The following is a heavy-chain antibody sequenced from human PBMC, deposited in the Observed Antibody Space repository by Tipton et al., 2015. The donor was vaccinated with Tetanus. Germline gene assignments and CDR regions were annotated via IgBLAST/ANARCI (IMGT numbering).Heavy chain of an antibody. V-gene: IGHV3-23*01. CDR1: EFSFSSYA. CDR2: IGGDGDGI. Sequence: SLRLSCAASEFSFSSYAMTWVRQAPGKGLEWVSVIGGDGDGIQYADPVKGRFSISRDNSKNTVYLQMNSLRDEDTAVYYCAKDPASRGWFDPWGQGTLVSVSS. CDR3: AKDPASRGWFDP. J-gene: IGHJ5*02.